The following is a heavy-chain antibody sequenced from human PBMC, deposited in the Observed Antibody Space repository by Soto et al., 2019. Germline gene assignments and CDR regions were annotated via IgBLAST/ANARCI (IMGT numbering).Heavy chain of an antibody. CDR3: ARAGTVTIQPRGLSGMEV. CDR2: ISSSSSTI. J-gene: IGHJ6*02. CDR1: GFTFSSYS. Sequence: GGSLRLSCATSGFTFSSYSMNWVRQAPGKGLEWVSYISSSSSTIYYADSVKGRFTISRDNAKNSLYLQMNSLRAEDTAVYYWARAGTVTIQPRGLSGMEVWGQGTTVTVSS. V-gene: IGHV3-48*01. D-gene: IGHD4-17*01.